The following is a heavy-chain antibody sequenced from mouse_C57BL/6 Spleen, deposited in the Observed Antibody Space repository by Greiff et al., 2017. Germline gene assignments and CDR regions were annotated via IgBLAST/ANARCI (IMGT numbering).Heavy chain of an antibody. CDR2: IDPSDSET. Sequence: QVQLQQPGAELVRPGSSVKLSCKASGYTFTSYWMHWVKQRPIQGLEWIGNIDPSDSETHYNQKFKDKATLTVDKSSSTAYMQLSSLTSEDSAVYYCARDSTVVARDFDYWGQGTTLTVSS. CDR1: GYTFTSYW. V-gene: IGHV1-52*01. CDR3: ARDSTVVARDFDY. J-gene: IGHJ2*01. D-gene: IGHD1-1*01.